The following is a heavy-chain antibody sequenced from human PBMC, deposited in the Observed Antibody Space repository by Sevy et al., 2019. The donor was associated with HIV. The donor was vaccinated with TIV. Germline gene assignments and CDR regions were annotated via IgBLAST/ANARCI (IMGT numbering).Heavy chain of an antibody. J-gene: IGHJ1*01. Sequence: GGSLRLSCAASGFTFNSYAMSWVRQAPGKGVEWVSCITGSGGTTYFADSVKGRFTISRDNSKNTLYLQMNSLRAEDMALYYCAKDGVYGGNFEHFQHWGQGTLVTVSS. CDR3: AKDGVYGGNFEHFQH. CDR1: GFTFNSYA. D-gene: IGHD4-17*01. V-gene: IGHV3-23*01. CDR2: ITGSGGTT.